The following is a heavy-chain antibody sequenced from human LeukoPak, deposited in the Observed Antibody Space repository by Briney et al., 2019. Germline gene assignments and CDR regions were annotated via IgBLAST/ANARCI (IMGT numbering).Heavy chain of an antibody. CDR2: IYYSGST. CDR1: GGSICSSGYY. CDR3: ARGGTLRTFDY. J-gene: IGHJ4*02. Sequence: ETLSLTCTVSGGSICSSGYYWGWIRPPPKKGLEWIGSIYYSGSTYYNPSLKSRVTISVDTSKNQFSLKLSSVTAADTAVYFCARGGTLRTFDYWGQGTLVTVSS. V-gene: IGHV4-39*01. D-gene: IGHD3-16*01.